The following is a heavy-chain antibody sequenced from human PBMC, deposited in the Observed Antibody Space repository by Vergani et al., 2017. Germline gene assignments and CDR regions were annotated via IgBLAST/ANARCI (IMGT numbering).Heavy chain of an antibody. J-gene: IGHJ4*02. CDR1: GYSFTSYW. CDR2: IYPGDSDT. Sequence: EVQLVQSGAEVNKPGESLKISCKGSGYSFTSYWIGWVSQMPGKGLEWMGIIYPGDSDTRYSPSFQGQVTISAEKSIRTAYLQWSSLKASDTAMYYCARHGSGWYGDVDYWGQGPLVSVSS. D-gene: IGHD6-19*01. V-gene: IGHV5-51*01. CDR3: ARHGSGWYGDVDY.